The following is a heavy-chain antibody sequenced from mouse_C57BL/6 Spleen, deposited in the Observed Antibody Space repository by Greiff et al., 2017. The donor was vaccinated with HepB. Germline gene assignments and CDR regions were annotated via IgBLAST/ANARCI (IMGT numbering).Heavy chain of an antibody. CDR1: GFTFSSYA. CDR2: ISDGGSYT. Sequence: EVQLVESGGGLVKPGGSLKLSCAASGFTFSSYAMSWVRQTPEKRLEWVATISDGGSYTYYPDNVKGRFTISRDNAKNNLYLQMSHLKSEDTAMYYCAREDDGAMDYWGQGTSVTVSS. D-gene: IGHD2-3*01. CDR3: AREDDGAMDY. J-gene: IGHJ4*01. V-gene: IGHV5-4*01.